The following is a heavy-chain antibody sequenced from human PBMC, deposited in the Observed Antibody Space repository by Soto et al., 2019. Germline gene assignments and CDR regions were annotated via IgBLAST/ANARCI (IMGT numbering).Heavy chain of an antibody. CDR3: GKDLSPGGLES. Sequence: SVKVYCKASGSTYSSYGIGCVRQAPGQGLEWMGGIIPIFGTANYAQKFQGRFTISRDRAKNSLSLQMNSLRIEDTAVYYCGKDLSPGGLESWGQGTLVTVSS. J-gene: IGHJ4*02. D-gene: IGHD3-16*01. CDR1: GSTYSSYG. V-gene: IGHV1-69*05. CDR2: IIPIFGTA.